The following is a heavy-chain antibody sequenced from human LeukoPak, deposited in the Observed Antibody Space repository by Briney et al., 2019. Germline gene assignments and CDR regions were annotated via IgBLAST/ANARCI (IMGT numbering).Heavy chain of an antibody. Sequence: GGSLRLSCAASGFTFSSYSMNWVRQAPGKGLEWVSSISSSSSYIYYADSVKGRFTISRDNAKNSLYLQMNSLRVEDTSVYYCARDEGFHGSGSNWGQGTLVTVSS. J-gene: IGHJ4*02. CDR3: ARDEGFHGSGSN. D-gene: IGHD3-10*01. CDR2: ISSSSSYI. CDR1: GFTFSSYS. V-gene: IGHV3-21*01.